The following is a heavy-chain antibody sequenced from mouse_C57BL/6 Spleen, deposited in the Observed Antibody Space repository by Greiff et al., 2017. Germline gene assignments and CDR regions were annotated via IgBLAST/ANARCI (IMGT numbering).Heavy chain of an antibody. J-gene: IGHJ4*01. D-gene: IGHD2-1*01. Sequence: QVQLKQPGTELVKPGASVKLSCKASGYTFTSYWMHWVKQRPGQGLEWIGNINTSNGGTNYNEKFKSKATLTVDKYSSTAYMQLSSLTSDDSAVYYCARERGYGNYPYAMDYWGQGTSVTVSS. CDR1: GYTFTSYW. CDR3: ARERGYGNYPYAMDY. V-gene: IGHV1-53*01. CDR2: INTSNGGT.